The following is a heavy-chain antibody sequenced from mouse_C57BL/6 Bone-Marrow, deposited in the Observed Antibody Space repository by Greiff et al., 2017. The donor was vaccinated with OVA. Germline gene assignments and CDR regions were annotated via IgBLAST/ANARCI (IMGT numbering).Heavy chain of an antibody. CDR2: IYPGDGDT. CDR1: GYAFSSSW. D-gene: IGHD6-1*01. J-gene: IGHJ3*01. CDR3: AEAWRFAD. V-gene: IGHV1-82*01. Sequence: VQLQESGPELVKPGASVKISCKASGYAFSSSWMNWVKQRPGKGLEWIGRIYPGDGDTNYNGKFKGKATLTADKSSSTAYMQLSSLTSEDTAVYFCAEAWRFADWGKGTLVTVSA.